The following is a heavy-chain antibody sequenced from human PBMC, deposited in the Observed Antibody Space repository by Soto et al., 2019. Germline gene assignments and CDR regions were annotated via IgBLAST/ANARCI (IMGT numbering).Heavy chain of an antibody. CDR2: IFSSGTP. CDR3: ARDPSPFDFYYATDV. J-gene: IGHJ6*02. CDR1: VGSITSSHYY. D-gene: IGHD3-16*01. V-gene: IGHV4-30-4*02. Sequence: LSITCTVSVGSITSSHYYWGWIRKPPGKGLEWIGYIFSSGTPYYNPSLKSRLTMSLDTSQNQFSLKLNSVTAADTAVYFFARDPSPFDFYYATDVWGQGTTVTVSS.